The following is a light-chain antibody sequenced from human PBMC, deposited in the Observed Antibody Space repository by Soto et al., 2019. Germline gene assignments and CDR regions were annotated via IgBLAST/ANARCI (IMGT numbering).Light chain of an antibody. V-gene: IGKV3-20*01. CDR1: QSVSSSF. J-gene: IGKJ5*01. CDR2: DAS. CDR3: QQYGSS. Sequence: EIVLTQSPGTLSLSPGERATLSCRASQSVSSSFLAWYQQKVGQAPRLLIYDASSRATGIPDRFSGSGSGTDFTLTISRLEPEDFAVYYCQQYGSSFGQGTRLEIK.